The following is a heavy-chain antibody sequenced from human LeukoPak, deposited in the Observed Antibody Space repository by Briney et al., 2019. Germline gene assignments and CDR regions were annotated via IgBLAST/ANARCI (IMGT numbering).Heavy chain of an antibody. V-gene: IGHV4-59*01. Sequence: PSETLSLTCTASGGSISNYYWTWIRQSPGKGLEWIGQINYTGSTNYNPSLKRRVTISVDTSRNQFSLNLTSVTAADTAVYYCARGGTYNDILSFDPWGQGTLVTVSS. CDR2: INYTGST. J-gene: IGHJ5*02. CDR3: ARGGTYNDILSFDP. CDR1: GGSISNYY. D-gene: IGHD3-9*01.